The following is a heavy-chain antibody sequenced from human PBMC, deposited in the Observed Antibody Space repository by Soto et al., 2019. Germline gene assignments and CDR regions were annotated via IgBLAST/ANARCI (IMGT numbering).Heavy chain of an antibody. CDR2: MSQGGTT. D-gene: IGHD6-19*01. J-gene: IGHJ5*02. CDR3: ARDRGGITVAANPLGEWFDP. V-gene: IGHV4-59*08. CDR1: GVSIANFF. Sequence: QVQLQESGPGLVKPSETLSLTCTVSGVSIANFFWSWIRQPPGKGLEWIGYMSQGGTTTYNPSLKGRATISVDTSKNQLCLKLTSVTAADTAMYYCARDRGGITVAANPLGEWFDPWGPGTLVTVSS.